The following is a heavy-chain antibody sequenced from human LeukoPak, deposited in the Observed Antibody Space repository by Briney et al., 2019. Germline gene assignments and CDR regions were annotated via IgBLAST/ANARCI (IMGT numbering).Heavy chain of an antibody. CDR1: GYTFTSYG. V-gene: IGHV1-18*01. Sequence: ASVKVSCKASGYTFTSYGISWVRQAPGQGLEWMGWISAYNGNTNYAQKLQGRVTMTTDTSTSTAYMELRSLRSDDTAVYYCARDRVITRNYYDSSGYPIWGQGTLVTVSS. CDR3: ARDRVITRNYYDSSGYPI. CDR2: ISAYNGNT. J-gene: IGHJ4*02. D-gene: IGHD3-22*01.